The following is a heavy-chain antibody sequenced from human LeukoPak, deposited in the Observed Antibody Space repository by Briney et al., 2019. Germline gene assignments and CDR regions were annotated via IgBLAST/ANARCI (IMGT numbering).Heavy chain of an antibody. D-gene: IGHD4-11*01. CDR1: GGSISSYY. CDR3: ARAYLDYPPGY. V-gene: IGHV4-59*12. J-gene: IGHJ4*02. Sequence: SETLSLTRTVSGGSISSYYWSWIRQPPGKGLEWIGYIYYSGSTNYNPSLKSRVTISVDTSKNQFSLKLSSVTAADTAVYYCARAYLDYPPGYWGQGTLVTVSS. CDR2: IYYSGST.